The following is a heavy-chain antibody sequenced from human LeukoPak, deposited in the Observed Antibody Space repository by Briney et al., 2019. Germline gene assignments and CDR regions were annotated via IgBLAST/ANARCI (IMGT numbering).Heavy chain of an antibody. CDR1: GGSVSRGNG. Sequence: SETLSLTCAVSGGSVSRGNGWSRVRPPPGKGLEWIGEIYYNGNTNYNPSLKRRVNISLEKSKNQFSLKLTSVTAADSAVYHCASAPILRGEGGEHYYYGMDVWGQGTTVTVSS. J-gene: IGHJ6*02. V-gene: IGHV4-4*02. CDR3: ASAPILRGEGGEHYYYGMDV. D-gene: IGHD3-10*01. CDR2: IYYNGNT.